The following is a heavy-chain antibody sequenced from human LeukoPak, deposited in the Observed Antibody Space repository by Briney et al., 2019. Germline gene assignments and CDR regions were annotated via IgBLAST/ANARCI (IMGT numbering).Heavy chain of an antibody. D-gene: IGHD7-27*01. CDR3: AKDGGLWVSAHWGDS. J-gene: IGHJ4*02. Sequence: GGSLRLSCAASGFTFSDYYMSWIRQAPGKGLEWVSYISSSGGTIYYADSVKGRFTISRDNAKNSLYLQMNSLRVEDTAVYYCAKDGGLWVSAHWGDSWGRGTLVTVSS. CDR1: GFTFSDYY. CDR2: ISSSGGTI. V-gene: IGHV3-11*01.